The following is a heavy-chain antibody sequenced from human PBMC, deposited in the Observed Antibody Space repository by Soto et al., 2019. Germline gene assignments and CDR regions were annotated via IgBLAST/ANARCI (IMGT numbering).Heavy chain of an antibody. J-gene: IGHJ5*02. CDR3: ARGQGWIFGVVIRRYNWFDP. V-gene: IGHV4-34*01. CDR1: GGSFSGYY. CDR2: INHSGST. D-gene: IGHD3-3*01. Sequence: SETLSLTCAVYGGSFSGYYWSWIRQPPGKGLEWIGEINHSGSTNYNPSLKSRVTISVDTSKNQFSLKLSSVTAADTAVYYCARGQGWIFGVVIRRYNWFDPWGQGTLVTVSS.